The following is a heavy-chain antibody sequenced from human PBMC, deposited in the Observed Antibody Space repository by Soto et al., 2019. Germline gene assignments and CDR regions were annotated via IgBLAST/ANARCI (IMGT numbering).Heavy chain of an antibody. CDR2: ISGSGGST. J-gene: IGHJ4*01. CDR3: AKAPFGVVVNFYY. Sequence: EVQLLESGGGLVQPGGSLRLSCAASGFTFSSYAMSWVRQAPGKGLEWVSAISGSGGSTYYAYSVKGRFTISRDNSKNTLYRQMNSLRAVDTAVYYCAKAPFGVVVNFYYWCHGTLVTVSS. D-gene: IGHD3-3*01. V-gene: IGHV3-23*01. CDR1: GFTFSSYA.